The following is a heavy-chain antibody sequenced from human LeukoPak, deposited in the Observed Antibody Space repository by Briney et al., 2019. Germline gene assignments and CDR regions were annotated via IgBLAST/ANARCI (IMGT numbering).Heavy chain of an antibody. CDR1: LSTFPYNY. J-gene: IGHJ5*02. CDR3: ATAGYCSGGSCSDWFDP. Sequence: GASVKVSCKASLSTFPYNYIHWVRQAPGQGREGMGWISPNRGGINYARKFQGRVTMTRDTSIGTAYMELSRPTSDDTAVYYCATAGYCSGGSCSDWFDPWDQGTLVTVSS. CDR2: ISPNRGGI. D-gene: IGHD2-15*01. V-gene: IGHV1-2*02.